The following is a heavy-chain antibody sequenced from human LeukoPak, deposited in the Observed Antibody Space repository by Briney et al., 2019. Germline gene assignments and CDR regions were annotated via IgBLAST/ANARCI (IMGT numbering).Heavy chain of an antibody. D-gene: IGHD5-12*01. CDR2: FYYSGSP. Sequence: SETLSLTCTVSGGSISSSSYFWGWIRQPPGKGLEWIGSFYYSGSPYYNPSLKSRVTISVDTSKNQFSLKLSSVTAADTAVYYCARQNSGYATIDYWGQGTLVTVSS. CDR1: GGSISSSSYF. V-gene: IGHV4-39*01. CDR3: ARQNSGYATIDY. J-gene: IGHJ4*02.